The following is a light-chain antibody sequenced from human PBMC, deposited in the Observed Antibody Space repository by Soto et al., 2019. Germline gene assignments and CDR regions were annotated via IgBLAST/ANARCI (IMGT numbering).Light chain of an antibody. Sequence: EIVMTQSPATLSVSPGERATLSCRASQSVSRNLAWYQQKRGQAPRLLIYGASIRAIGIPARFSGSGSGTEFTLTISSLQSEDFAVYYCQQYNNWPPRWTFGQGTKVEIK. J-gene: IGKJ1*01. CDR3: QQYNNWPPRWT. CDR2: GAS. CDR1: QSVSRN. V-gene: IGKV3-15*01.